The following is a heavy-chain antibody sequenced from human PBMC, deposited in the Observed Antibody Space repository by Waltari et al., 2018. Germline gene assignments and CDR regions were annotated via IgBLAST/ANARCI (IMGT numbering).Heavy chain of an antibody. CDR3: ARDRGRGLYLDS. CDR2: AYGGGRL. J-gene: IGHJ4*02. Sequence: QLQLQESGTGLVKPSGTLSLTCGVTGDSMSRTYWWSWVRQPPGKGLEWIGQAYGGGRLNYNPSFASRVTVALDTYNKQFSLTVTSATAADTAVYHCARDRGRGLYLDSWGPGLLVTVSP. D-gene: IGHD5-12*01. V-gene: IGHV4-4*02. CDR1: GDSMSRTYW.